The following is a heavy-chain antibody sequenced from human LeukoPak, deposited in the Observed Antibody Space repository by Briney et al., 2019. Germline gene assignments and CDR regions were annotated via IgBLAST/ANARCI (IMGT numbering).Heavy chain of an antibody. J-gene: IGHJ4*02. CDR3: ARDQGPYSSSWNDY. CDR2: ISSSSSTI. CDR1: GFTFSSYS. Sequence: GGSLRLSCAASGFTFSSYSMNWVRQAPGKGLEWVSYISSSSSTIYYADSVKGRFTISRDNAKNSLYLQMNSLRAEDTAVYYCARDQGPYSSSWNDYWGQGTQVTVSS. D-gene: IGHD6-13*01. V-gene: IGHV3-48*04.